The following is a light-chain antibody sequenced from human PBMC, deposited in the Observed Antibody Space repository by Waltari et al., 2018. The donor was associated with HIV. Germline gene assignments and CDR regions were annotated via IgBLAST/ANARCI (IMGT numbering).Light chain of an antibody. Sequence: HSDLTQPRSVSGSPGQSVTISCTGTTSAVGGDNYVSWYQQHPGKAPKLMIYDVSKLPSGVPDRFSGSKSGNTASLTISGLQAEDEADYYCCSYAGSYTVVFGGGTKLTVL. V-gene: IGLV2-11*01. CDR2: DVS. CDR3: CSYAGSYTVV. J-gene: IGLJ2*01. CDR1: TSAVGGDNY.